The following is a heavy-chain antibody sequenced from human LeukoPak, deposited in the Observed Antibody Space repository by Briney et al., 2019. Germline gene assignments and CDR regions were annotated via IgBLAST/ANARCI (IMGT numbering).Heavy chain of an antibody. D-gene: IGHD1-26*01. V-gene: IGHV3-7*01. CDR1: GFTFKSFW. CDR2: IKQDGTEQ. CDR3: ARDLPKWEPFDY. J-gene: IGHJ4*02. Sequence: GGSLRLSCADSGFTFKSFWMNWVRHAPGEGLEWVASIKQDGTEQDYVGSVKGGVTVSTDNAKNLVYLQMNNLRAEDSAIYYCARDLPKWEPFDYWGQGTLVTVSS.